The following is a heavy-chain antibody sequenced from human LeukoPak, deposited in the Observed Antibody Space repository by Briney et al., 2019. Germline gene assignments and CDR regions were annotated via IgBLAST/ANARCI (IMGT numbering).Heavy chain of an antibody. V-gene: IGHV3-74*01. CDR1: GFTFSTSW. CDR3: LRDEFSGPHRY. J-gene: IGHJ4*02. D-gene: IGHD5-12*01. Sequence: PGGSLRLFCAASGFTFSTSWMHWVRQVSGKGLLWVARIKSDGITTTYADSVKGRFTISRDNAKNTLYLQMNSLRAENTAVYYCLRDEFSGPHRYWGQGTLVSVSS. CDR2: IKSDGITT.